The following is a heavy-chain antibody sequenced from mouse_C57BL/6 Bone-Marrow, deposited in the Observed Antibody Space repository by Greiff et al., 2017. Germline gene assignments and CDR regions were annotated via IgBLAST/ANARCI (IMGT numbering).Heavy chain of an antibody. V-gene: IGHV1-55*01. CDR1: GYTFTSYW. Sequence: QVQLQQPGAELVKPGASVKMSCKASGYTFTSYWITWVKQRPGQGLEWIGDIYPGSGSTNYNEKFKSKATLTVDKSSSTAYMQLSSLTSEDSAVYYCARSYYGSSDAMDDWGQGTSVTVSS. CDR2: IYPGSGST. J-gene: IGHJ4*01. CDR3: ARSYYGSSDAMDD. D-gene: IGHD1-1*01.